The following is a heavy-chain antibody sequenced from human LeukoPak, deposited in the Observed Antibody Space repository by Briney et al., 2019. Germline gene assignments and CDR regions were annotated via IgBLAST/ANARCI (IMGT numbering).Heavy chain of an antibody. Sequence: ASVTVSCTASGYTFTSYDINWVRQAPGQGLEWMGWMNPNSGNTGYAQKFQGRVTITRNTSISTAYMELSSLRSEDTAVYYCARVSLYYSSGCRDWGQGTLVTVSS. CDR2: MNPNSGNT. CDR1: GYTFTSYD. D-gene: IGHD5-18*01. V-gene: IGHV1-8*01. CDR3: ARVSLYYSSGCRD. J-gene: IGHJ4*02.